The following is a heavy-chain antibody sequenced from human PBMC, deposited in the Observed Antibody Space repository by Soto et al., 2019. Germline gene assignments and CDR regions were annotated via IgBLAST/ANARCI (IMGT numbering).Heavy chain of an antibody. V-gene: IGHV3-23*01. CDR2: ISASGDAT. J-gene: IGHJ5*02. Sequence: GGSLRLSCAASQFTFNNYVMAWVRQAQGKGLQWISSISASGDATYYADSVMGRFTISRDNSESTLYLQMNSLRTEDTALYYCAKRGDSTGWFWSTWGQGTLVTVSS. CDR3: AKRGDSTGWFWST. D-gene: IGHD6-19*01. CDR1: QFTFNNYV.